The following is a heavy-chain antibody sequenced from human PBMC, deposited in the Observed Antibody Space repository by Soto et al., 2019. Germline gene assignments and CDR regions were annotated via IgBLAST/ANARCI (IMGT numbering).Heavy chain of an antibody. Sequence: QVQLVQSGAEVKKPGSSVNVSCKASGGTFSTYPISWVRQAPGQGLEWMGGIIPIFGTTNYAQKFQGRVTITADKATSTAYMELRSMTSEATAVYYCARHSDIATTTLNWFAPWGRGTLVTVAS. CDR3: ARHSDIATTTLNWFAP. CDR1: GGTFSTYP. D-gene: IGHD5-12*01. V-gene: IGHV1-69*06. CDR2: IIPIFGTT. J-gene: IGHJ5*02.